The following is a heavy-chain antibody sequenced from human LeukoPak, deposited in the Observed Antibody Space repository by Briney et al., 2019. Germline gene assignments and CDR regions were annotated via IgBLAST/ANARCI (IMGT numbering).Heavy chain of an antibody. CDR2: ISCSGGST. Sequence: PGGSLRLSCAASGFTFSSYAMSWVRQAPGKGLEWVSAISCSGGSTYYADSVKGRFTISRDNSKNTLYLQMNSLRAEDTAVYYCAKDYEDIVVVVAATNGAFDIWGEGKMVTVSS. J-gene: IGHJ3*02. V-gene: IGHV3-23*01. D-gene: IGHD2-15*01. CDR3: AKDYEDIVVVVAATNGAFDI. CDR1: GFTFSSYA.